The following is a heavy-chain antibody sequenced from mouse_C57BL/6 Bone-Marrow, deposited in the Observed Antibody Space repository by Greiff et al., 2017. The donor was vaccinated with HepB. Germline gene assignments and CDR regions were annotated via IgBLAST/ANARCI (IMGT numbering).Heavy chain of an antibody. D-gene: IGHD4-1*01. Sequence: VQGVESGAELVRPGASVTLSCKASGYTFTDYEMHWVKQTPVHGLEWIGAIDPETGGTAYNQKFKGKAILTADKSSSTAYMELRSLTSEDSAVYYCTRRELGRFYFDYWGQGTTLTVSS. V-gene: IGHV1-15*01. CDR1: GYTFTDYE. CDR2: IDPETGGT. J-gene: IGHJ2*01. CDR3: TRRELGRFYFDY.